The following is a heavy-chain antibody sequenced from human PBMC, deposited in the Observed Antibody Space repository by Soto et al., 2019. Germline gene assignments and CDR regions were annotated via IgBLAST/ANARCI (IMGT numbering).Heavy chain of an antibody. CDR1: GGSISSYY. V-gene: IGHV4-59*08. CDR2: IYYSGST. D-gene: IGHD2-15*01. Sequence: SETLSLTCTVSGGSISSYYWSWIRQPPGKGLEWIGYIYYSGSTNYNPSLKSRVTISVDTSKNQFSLKLSSVTAADTAVYYCARHRGGGWFDPWGQGTLVTVSS. CDR3: ARHRGGGWFDP. J-gene: IGHJ5*02.